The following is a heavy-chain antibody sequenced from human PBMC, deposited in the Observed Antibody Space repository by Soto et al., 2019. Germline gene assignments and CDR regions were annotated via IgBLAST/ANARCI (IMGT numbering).Heavy chain of an antibody. V-gene: IGHV3-30-3*01. J-gene: IGHJ6*02. CDR2: ISYDGSNK. CDR3: ARSNGVKAAYYDFXSGPSRGYYYGMDV. CDR1: GFTFSSYA. D-gene: IGHD3-3*01. Sequence: PGGSLRLSCAASGFTFSSYAMHWVRQAPGKGLEWVAVISYDGSNKYYADSVKGRFTISRDNSKNTLYLQMNSLRAEDTAVYYCARSNGVKAAYYDFXSGPSRGYYYGMDVWGQGTTVTVSS.